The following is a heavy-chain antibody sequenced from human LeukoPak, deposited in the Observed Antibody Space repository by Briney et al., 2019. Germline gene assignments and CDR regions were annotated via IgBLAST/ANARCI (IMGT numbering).Heavy chain of an antibody. CDR2: IYHSGST. J-gene: IGHJ4*02. CDR1: GYSISSGNY. V-gene: IGHV4-38-2*02. CDR3: AKGYCRGNSCYDDRGAFDY. Sequence: SETLSLTCSVSGYSISSGNYWGWIRLPPGQGLQWIGSIYHSGSTYYNPSLKSRVTISVDTSKNQFSLKLSSVTAADTAVYYCAKGYCRGNSCYDDRGAFDYWGQGTLVTASS. D-gene: IGHD2-2*01.